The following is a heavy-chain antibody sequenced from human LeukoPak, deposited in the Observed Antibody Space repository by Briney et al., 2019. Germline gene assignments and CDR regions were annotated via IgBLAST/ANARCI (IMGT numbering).Heavy chain of an antibody. V-gene: IGHV4-34*01. CDR2: INHSGST. Sequence: PSETLSLTCAVYGGSFSGYYWSWIRQPPGKGLEWIGEINHSGSTNYNPSLKSRVTISVDTSKNQFSLKLSSVTAADTAVYYCARLSVGWVHRWFDPWGQGTLVTVSS. J-gene: IGHJ5*02. CDR3: ARLSVGWVHRWFDP. D-gene: IGHD1-14*01. CDR1: GGSFSGYY.